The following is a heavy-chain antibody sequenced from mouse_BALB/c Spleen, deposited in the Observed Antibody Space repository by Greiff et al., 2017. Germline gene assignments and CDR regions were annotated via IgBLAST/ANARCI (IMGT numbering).Heavy chain of an antibody. V-gene: IGHV3-8*02. J-gene: IGHJ1*01. CDR1: GDSITSGY. CDR2: ISYSGST. CDR3: ARSGITTGLYWYFDV. D-gene: IGHD2-4*01. Sequence: EVKLMESGPSLVKPSQTLSLTCSVTGDSITSGYWNWIRKFPGNKLEYMGYISYSGSTYYNPSLKSRISITRDTSKNQYYLQLNSVTTEDTATYYCARSGITTGLYWYFDVWGAGTTVTVSS.